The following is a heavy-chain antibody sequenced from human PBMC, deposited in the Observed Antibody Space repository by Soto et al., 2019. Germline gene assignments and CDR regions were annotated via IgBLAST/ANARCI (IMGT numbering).Heavy chain of an antibody. D-gene: IGHD6-6*01. CDR2: ISGSGSTT. J-gene: IGHJ6*02. CDR1: GFTFSGVS. Sequence: LGGSLRLSCAASGFTFSGVSMNWVRQAPGKGLECVSTISGSGSTTYYTDSVNGRFTISRDNSRNTLYLQMNSLRAEDTAVYYCAKIVAARRKDIGGYYYYVMDVWGQGTTVTVSS. V-gene: IGHV3-23*01. CDR3: AKIVAARRKDIGGYYYYVMDV.